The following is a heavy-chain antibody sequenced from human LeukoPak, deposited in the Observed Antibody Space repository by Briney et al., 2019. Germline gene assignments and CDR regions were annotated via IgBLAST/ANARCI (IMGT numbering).Heavy chain of an antibody. D-gene: IGHD3-16*01. J-gene: IGHJ4*02. V-gene: IGHV1-69*04. CDR1: GYTFTSYG. CDR2: IIPILGIA. Sequence: GASVKVSCKASGYTFTSYGICWVRQAPGQGLEWMGRIIPILGIANYAQKFQGRVTITADKSTSTAYMELSSLRSEDTAVYYCARDSVYLAPQVFDYWGQGTLVTVSS. CDR3: ARDSVYLAPQVFDY.